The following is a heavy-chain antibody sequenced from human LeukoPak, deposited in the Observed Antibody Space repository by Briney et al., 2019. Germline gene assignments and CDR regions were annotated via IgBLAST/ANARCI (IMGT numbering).Heavy chain of an antibody. D-gene: IGHD2-15*01. CDR3: ATDRGWFFDN. Sequence: GGSLRLSCVTSGFTFSNSGMHWVRQAPGTGLEWLAFISHDGSERYFADSVKGRFTISRDNSMSTLYLQMNILREEDTAMFYCATDRGWFFDNWGQGALVTVAS. J-gene: IGHJ4*02. CDR1: GFTFSNSG. V-gene: IGHV3-30*03. CDR2: ISHDGSER.